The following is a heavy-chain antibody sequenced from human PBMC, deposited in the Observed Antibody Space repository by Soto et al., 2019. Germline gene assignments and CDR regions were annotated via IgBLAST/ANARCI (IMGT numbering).Heavy chain of an antibody. V-gene: IGHV4-30-4*08. CDR3: LGICSHITCYLDY. CDR1: GGSILNGVRY. Sequence: TLSLTCTVAGGSILNGVRYWTGIRQPPGKGLEWIGKIFFSGSAYYHPSLKSRVAMSIDTSKNQFYLKLRSVTAADTAVYFCLGICSHITCYLDYWGQGTLVTAPQ. D-gene: IGHD2-15*01. CDR2: IFFSGSA. J-gene: IGHJ4*02.